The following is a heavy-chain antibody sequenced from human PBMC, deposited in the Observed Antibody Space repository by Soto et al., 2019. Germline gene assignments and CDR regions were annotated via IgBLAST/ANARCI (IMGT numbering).Heavy chain of an antibody. Sequence: GGSLRLSCAASGFTVSSNYMSWVRQAPGKGLEWVSVIYSGGSTYYADSVKGRFTISRDNSKNTLYLQMNSLRAEDTAVYYCARVHYDFWSGYYYFDYWGQGSLVTVSS. CDR3: ARVHYDFWSGYYYFDY. CDR1: GFTVSSNY. J-gene: IGHJ4*02. CDR2: IYSGGST. V-gene: IGHV3-66*01. D-gene: IGHD3-3*01.